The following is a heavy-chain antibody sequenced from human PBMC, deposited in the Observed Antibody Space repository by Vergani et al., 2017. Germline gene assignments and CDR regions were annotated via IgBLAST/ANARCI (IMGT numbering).Heavy chain of an antibody. V-gene: IGHV1-69*01. J-gene: IGHJ3*02. CDR2: IIPIFGTA. CDR1: GGTFSSSA. CDR3: ARGDSSSVSIGGLYAFDI. D-gene: IGHD6-13*01. Sequence: QVQLVQSGAEVKKPGSSVKVSCKASGGTFSSSAISWVRQAPGQGLEWMGGIIPIFGTANYAQKFQGRVTITADESTSTAYMELSSLRSEDTAVYYCARGDSSSVSIGGLYAFDIWGQGTMVTVSS.